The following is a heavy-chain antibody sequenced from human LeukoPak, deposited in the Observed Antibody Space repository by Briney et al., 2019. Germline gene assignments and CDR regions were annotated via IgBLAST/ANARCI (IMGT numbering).Heavy chain of an antibody. Sequence: PSETLSLTCTVYGGSFSGYYWSWIRQPPGKGLEWIGSIYYSGSTYYNPSLKSRVTISVDTSKNQFSLKLSSVTAADTAVYYCARGRASITMIVVVKSAFDIWGQGTMVTVSS. CDR2: IYYSGST. CDR1: GGSFSGYY. D-gene: IGHD3-22*01. J-gene: IGHJ3*02. CDR3: ARGRASITMIVVVKSAFDI. V-gene: IGHV4-34*01.